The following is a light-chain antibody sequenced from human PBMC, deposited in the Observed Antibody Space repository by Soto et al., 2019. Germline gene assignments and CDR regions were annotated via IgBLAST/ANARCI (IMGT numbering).Light chain of an antibody. CDR3: QQYNNWPPIP. J-gene: IGKJ5*01. CDR1: QSVSSN. Sequence: EMVMTQSPATLSVSPGARVTLSCRASQSVSSNLAWYQQKPGQAPRLLIYSASTKATGVPARFSGSGSGTEFTLTINSLQSEDFAVYYCQQYNNWPPIPFGRGTRLEIK. CDR2: SAS. V-gene: IGKV3-15*01.